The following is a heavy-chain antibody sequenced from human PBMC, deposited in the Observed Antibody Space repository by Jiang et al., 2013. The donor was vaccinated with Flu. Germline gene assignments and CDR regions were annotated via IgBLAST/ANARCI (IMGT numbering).Heavy chain of an antibody. Sequence: KPSETLSLTCTVSGGSISSSSYYWGWIRQPPGKGLEWIGSIYYSGSTYYNPSLKSRVTISVDTSKNQFSLKLSSVTAADTAVYYCATVSSSRPHYFDYWGQGTLVTVSS. J-gene: IGHJ4*02. V-gene: IGHV4-39*07. CDR1: GGSISSSSYY. CDR2: IYYSGST. D-gene: IGHD6-13*01. CDR3: ATVSSSRPHYFDY.